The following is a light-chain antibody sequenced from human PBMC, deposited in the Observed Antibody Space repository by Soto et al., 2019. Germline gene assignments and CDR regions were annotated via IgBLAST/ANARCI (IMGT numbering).Light chain of an antibody. CDR2: HAS. Sequence: EIVMTQSPATLSVSPGERATLSCRASQSVSSNLAWYQQKPGQAPRLLIYHASTRATGIPARFSGSGSGTEFTLTISSLQSEDFAVYYCQQYNKWPLTFCGGTKMEIK. CDR1: QSVSSN. V-gene: IGKV3-15*01. J-gene: IGKJ4*01. CDR3: QQYNKWPLT.